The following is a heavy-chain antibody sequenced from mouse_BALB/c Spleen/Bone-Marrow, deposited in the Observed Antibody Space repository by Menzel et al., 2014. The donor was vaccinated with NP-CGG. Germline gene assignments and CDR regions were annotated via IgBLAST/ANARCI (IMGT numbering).Heavy chain of an antibody. CDR3: SLLGDY. Sequence: VQLQQSGAELVKPGASVKLSCKASGYTFTRYYMYWVKQRPGQGLEWIGGINPYNGATHFNEKFKSKATLTVDKSSSTAYMQLNSLTSEDSAVYYCSLLGDYWGQGTTLTVSS. CDR1: GYTFTRYY. J-gene: IGHJ2*01. D-gene: IGHD1-1*01. V-gene: IGHV1-53*01. CDR2: INPYNGAT.